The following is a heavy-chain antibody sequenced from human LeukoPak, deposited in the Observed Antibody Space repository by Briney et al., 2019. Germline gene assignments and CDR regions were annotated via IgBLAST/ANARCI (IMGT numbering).Heavy chain of an antibody. D-gene: IGHD4-11*01. V-gene: IGHV4-59*01. CDR1: GGSISSYY. J-gene: IGHJ6*03. CDR2: FYYSGST. Sequence: PSETLSLTCTVSGGSISSYYWTWIRQPPGKGLEWIGYFYYSGSTNYSPSLKSRVTISLDTSTNQLSLKLSSVTAADTAVYYCARLTMTTVTGYYYYMDVWGKGTTVTVSS. CDR3: ARLTMTTVTGYYYYMDV.